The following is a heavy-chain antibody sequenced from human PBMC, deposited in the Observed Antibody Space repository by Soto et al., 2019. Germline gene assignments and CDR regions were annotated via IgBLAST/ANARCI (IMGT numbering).Heavy chain of an antibody. CDR3: AREGYNSGRDPLDI. CDR2: ISPMVGMA. V-gene: IGHV1-69*10. Sequence: SVKVSCKAPGGTFSSYGISWVRQAPGQGLEWMGGISPMVGMANYAERFQGRVTITADESTSTAHMELRSLTSEDTATYYCAREGYNSGRDPLDIWGQGAMVTVSS. CDR1: GGTFSSYG. J-gene: IGHJ3*02. D-gene: IGHD6-19*01.